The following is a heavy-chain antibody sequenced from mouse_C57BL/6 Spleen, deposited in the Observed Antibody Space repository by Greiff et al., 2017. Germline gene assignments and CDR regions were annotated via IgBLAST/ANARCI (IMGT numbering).Heavy chain of an antibody. CDR3: APYSFDY. CDR1: GYAFSSSW. CDR2: IYPGDGDT. J-gene: IGHJ2*01. D-gene: IGHD2-10*01. Sequence: VQVVESGPELVKPGASVKISCKASGYAFSSSWMNWVKQRPGKGLEWIGRIYPGDGDTNYNGKFKGKATLTADKSSSTAYMQLSSLTSEDSAVYFCAPYSFDYWGQGTTLTVSS. V-gene: IGHV1-82*01.